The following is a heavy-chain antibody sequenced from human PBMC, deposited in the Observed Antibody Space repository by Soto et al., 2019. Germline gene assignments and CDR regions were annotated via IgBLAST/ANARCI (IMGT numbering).Heavy chain of an antibody. V-gene: IGHV1-46*03. CDR1: GYTLTNFY. Sequence: QVQLVQSGAEVKKPGASVKVSCKASGYTLTNFYIHWVRQAPGQGLEWMGIINPNGGSTNYAHNFQGRVTITRDTSTSTVYMDLSSLRSEDTAVYYCARGLGSGDYWGRGNLVTVSS. J-gene: IGHJ4*02. CDR2: INPNGGST. D-gene: IGHD6-25*01. CDR3: ARGLGSGDY.